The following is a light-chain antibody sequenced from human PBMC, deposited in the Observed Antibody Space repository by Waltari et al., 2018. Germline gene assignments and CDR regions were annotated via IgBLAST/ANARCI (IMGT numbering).Light chain of an antibody. V-gene: IGKV3-15*01. CDR3: QQYIDWPQYT. Sequence: EIVMTQSPAIMSVSPGERVTLSCRASQGVSNSLAWYQQVPGQAPRLLVYGAHTRATGGPDRFSGSGSGTDFTLTVSSLQSEDFGVYYCQQYIDWPQYTFGQGTKLEIK. J-gene: IGKJ2*01. CDR1: QGVSNS. CDR2: GAH.